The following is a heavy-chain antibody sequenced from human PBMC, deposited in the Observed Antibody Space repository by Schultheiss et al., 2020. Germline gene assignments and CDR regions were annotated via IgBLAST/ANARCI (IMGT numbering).Heavy chain of an antibody. Sequence: GGSLRLSCAASGFTFSSHAMSWVRQAPGKGLEWVSSISVSGGSTYYADSVKGRFTLSRDNSKNTLFLQMNNLRPEDTAVYYCARVGTWLQLLPDYWGQGTLVTVSS. CDR2: ISVSGGST. D-gene: IGHD5-24*01. CDR3: ARVGTWLQLLPDY. V-gene: IGHV3-23*01. J-gene: IGHJ4*02. CDR1: GFTFSSHA.